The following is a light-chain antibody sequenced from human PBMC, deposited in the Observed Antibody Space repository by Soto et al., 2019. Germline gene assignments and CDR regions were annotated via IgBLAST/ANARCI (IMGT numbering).Light chain of an antibody. J-gene: IGKJ1*01. CDR3: QQYGSSVT. CDR1: QSVSSN. V-gene: IGKV3-20*01. CDR2: GAS. Sequence: ETVLTQSPGTLSLSPWERATLSCRASQSVSSNLAWYQQKPGQAPRLLIYGASSRATGIPDRFSGSGSGTDFTLTISRLEPEDFAVYYCQQYGSSVTFGQGTKVDI.